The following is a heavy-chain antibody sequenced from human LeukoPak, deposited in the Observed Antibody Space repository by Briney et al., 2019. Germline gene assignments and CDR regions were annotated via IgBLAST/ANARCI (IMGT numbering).Heavy chain of an antibody. CDR1: GGSISSYY. V-gene: IGHV4-59*01. CDR3: ARDGYYGSGVVDYYYYYGMDV. Sequence: TSETLSLTCTVSGGSISSYYWSWIRQPPGKGLEWIGYIYYSGSTNYNPSLKSRVTISVDTSKNQFSLKLSSVTAADTAVYYCARDGYYGSGVVDYYYYYGMDVWGQGTTVTVSS. CDR2: IYYSGST. D-gene: IGHD3-10*01. J-gene: IGHJ6*02.